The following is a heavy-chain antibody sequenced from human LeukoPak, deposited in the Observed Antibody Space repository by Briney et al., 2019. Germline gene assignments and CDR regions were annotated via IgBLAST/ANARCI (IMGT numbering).Heavy chain of an antibody. CDR1: GGSISNYY. J-gene: IGHJ4*02. CDR3: TRDLTGGLYFDY. V-gene: IGHV4-59*01. CDR2: IYYSGIT. D-gene: IGHD7-27*01. Sequence: SETLSLTCTVSGGSISNYYWSWIRQPPGKGLEWIGSIYYSGITNYNPSLKSRVSISVDTSKNQFSLRLSSVTAADTAIYYCTRDLTGGLYFDYWGQGTLVTVSS.